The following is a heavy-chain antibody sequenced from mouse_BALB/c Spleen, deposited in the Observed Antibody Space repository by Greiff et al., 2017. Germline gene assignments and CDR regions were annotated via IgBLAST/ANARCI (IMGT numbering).Heavy chain of an antibody. Sequence: EVQLVESGGGLVKPGGSLKLSCAASGFAFSSYDMSWVRQTPEKRLEWVAYISSGGGSTYYPDTVKGRFTISRDNAKNTLYLQMSSLKSEDTAMYYCARWGNSFAYWGQGTLVTVSA. CDR2: ISSGGGST. D-gene: IGHD2-1*01. V-gene: IGHV5-12-1*01. CDR1: GFAFSSYD. CDR3: ARWGNSFAY. J-gene: IGHJ3*01.